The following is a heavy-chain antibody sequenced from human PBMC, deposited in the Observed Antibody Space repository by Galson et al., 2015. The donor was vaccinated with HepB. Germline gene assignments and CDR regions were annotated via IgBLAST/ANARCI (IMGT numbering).Heavy chain of an antibody. Sequence: SVKVSCKASGYTFTSYAMHWVRQAPGQRLEWMGWISAYNGNTNYAQKLQGRVTMTRDTSTSTVYMELSSLRSEDTAVYYCARGEGSRELFDYWGQGTLVTVSS. CDR2: ISAYNGNT. CDR3: ARGEGSRELFDY. CDR1: GYTFTSYA. V-gene: IGHV1-3*01. D-gene: IGHD6-13*01. J-gene: IGHJ4*02.